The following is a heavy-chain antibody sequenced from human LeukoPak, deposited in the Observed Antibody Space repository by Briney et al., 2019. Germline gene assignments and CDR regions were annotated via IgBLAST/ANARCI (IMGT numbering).Heavy chain of an antibody. V-gene: IGHV4-39*01. CDR2: IRSSGRT. J-gene: IGHJ3*02. Sequence: SETLSLTCTVSGASVGSGDYFWGWIRQPPGKELEWIGNIRSSGRTSYNPSLGSRVTISVDTSKKQFSLKLDSVTAADTAVYYCASCFFWEYGSDSVGAFDIWGQGTLVTVSS. CDR1: GASVGSGDYF. CDR3: ASCFFWEYGSDSVGAFDI. D-gene: IGHD4-23*01.